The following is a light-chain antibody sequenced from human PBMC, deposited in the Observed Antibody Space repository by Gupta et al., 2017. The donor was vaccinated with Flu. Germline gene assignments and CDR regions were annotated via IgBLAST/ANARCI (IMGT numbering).Light chain of an antibody. CDR2: ANN. CDR3: NSRDSSVNGWV. J-gene: IGLJ3*02. V-gene: IGLV3-19*01. CDR1: SVGGYD. Sequence: GDSVGGYDVHWYQQKPGQAPKLLIYANNNRPSGVPARFSGSKSGTTASLTITGAQAEDEADYYCNSRDSSVNGWVFGGGTTLTVL.